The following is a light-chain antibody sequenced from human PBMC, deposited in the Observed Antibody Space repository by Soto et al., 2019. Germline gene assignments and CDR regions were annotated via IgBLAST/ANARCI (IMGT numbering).Light chain of an antibody. J-gene: IGLJ3*02. CDR3: QTWGTGIRV. CDR2: FNSDGSH. Sequence: QAVVTQSPSASASLGASVKLTCTLSSGHSSYAIAWHQQQPEKGPRYLMKFNSDGSHSKGDGIPDRFSGSSSGAERYLTISRLQSEDEADYYCQTWGTGIRVFGGGTKLTVL. CDR1: SGHSSYA. V-gene: IGLV4-69*01.